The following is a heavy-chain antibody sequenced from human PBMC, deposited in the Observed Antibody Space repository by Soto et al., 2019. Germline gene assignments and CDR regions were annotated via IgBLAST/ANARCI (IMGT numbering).Heavy chain of an antibody. J-gene: IGHJ6*02. CDR2: IIPIFRTP. CDR3: ARDKDREQLGGNYYYALDV. D-gene: IGHD1-1*01. CDR1: GDTFSSFA. Sequence: QVHLVQSGAEVKKPGSSVKVSCKASGDTFSSFAISWVRQAPGQGLEWMVGIIPIFRTPKYGQKFQGRVKITADEPTSTAYMELSSLRSEDTAVYYCARDKDREQLGGNYYYALDVWGQGTTVIVSS. V-gene: IGHV1-69*12.